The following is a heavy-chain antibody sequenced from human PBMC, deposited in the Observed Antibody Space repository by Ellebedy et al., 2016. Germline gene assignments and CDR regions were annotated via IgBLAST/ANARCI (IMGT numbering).Heavy chain of an antibody. Sequence: GESLKISCAASGFTFSSYAMHWVRQAPGKGLEWVAVISYDGSNKYYADSVKGRFTISRDNAKNSLYLQMNSLRAEDTAVYYCARVYDGSLGYHYYGMDVWGQGTTVTVSS. J-gene: IGHJ6*02. V-gene: IGHV3-30-3*01. CDR3: ARVYDGSLGYHYYGMDV. CDR1: GFTFSSYA. CDR2: ISYDGSNK. D-gene: IGHD3-10*01.